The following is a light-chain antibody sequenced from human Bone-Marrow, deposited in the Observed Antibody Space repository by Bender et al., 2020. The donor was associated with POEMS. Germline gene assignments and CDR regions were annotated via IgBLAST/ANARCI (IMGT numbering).Light chain of an antibody. CDR1: SSDVGGYNY. CDR3: SSFTTTYTVI. V-gene: IGLV2-14*01. Sequence: QSALTQPASVSGSPGQSITISCTGTSSDVGGYNYVSWYQQHPGKAPKLMIYDVSDRPSGVSHRFFGSKSGSTASLTISGLRTEDDSHYYCSSFTTTYTVIFGGGTKLTVL. CDR2: DVS. J-gene: IGLJ2*01.